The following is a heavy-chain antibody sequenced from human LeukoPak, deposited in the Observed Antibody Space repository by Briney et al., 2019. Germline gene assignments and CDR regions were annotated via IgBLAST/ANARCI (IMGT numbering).Heavy chain of an antibody. V-gene: IGHV3-48*04. CDR3: ARVPVSSIYYYYYMDV. CDR1: GFTFSSYS. J-gene: IGHJ6*03. CDR2: ISSSSSTI. Sequence: GGSLRLSCAASGFTFSSYSMNWVRQAPGKGLEWVSYISSSSSTIYYADSVKGRFTISRDNAKNSLYLQMNSLRAEDTAVYYCARVPVSSIYYYYYMDVWGKGTTVTVSS. D-gene: IGHD2-21*01.